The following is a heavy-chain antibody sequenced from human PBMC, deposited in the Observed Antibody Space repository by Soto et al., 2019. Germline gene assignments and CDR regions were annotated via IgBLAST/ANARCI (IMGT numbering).Heavy chain of an antibody. D-gene: IGHD3-16*02. V-gene: IGHV3-15*01. Sequence: GGSLRLSCAACGFTCSNAWMTWVRQAPGKGLEWVVRIKSKTDGGTTEYAAPVKGRFTISRDDSKNTVYLQMNSLKTEDTGVYYRTTDISFRGLGTLVTVSS. J-gene: IGHJ4*02. CDR3: TTDISF. CDR2: IKSKTDGGTT. CDR1: GFTCSNAW.